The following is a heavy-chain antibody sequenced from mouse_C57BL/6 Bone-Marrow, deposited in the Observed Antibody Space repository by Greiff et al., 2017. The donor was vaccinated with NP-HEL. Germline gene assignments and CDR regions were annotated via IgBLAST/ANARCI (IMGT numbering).Heavy chain of an antibody. CDR2: IHPNSGST. CDR1: GYTFTSYW. D-gene: IGHD1-1*01. CDR3: AIITTVVATDFDY. V-gene: IGHV1-64*01. Sequence: VQLQQSGAELVKPGASVKLSCKASGYTFTSYWMHWVKQRPGQGLEWIGMIHPNSGSTNYNEKFKSKATLTVDKSSSTAYMQLSSLTSEDSAVYYCAIITTVVATDFDYWGQGTTLTVSS. J-gene: IGHJ2*01.